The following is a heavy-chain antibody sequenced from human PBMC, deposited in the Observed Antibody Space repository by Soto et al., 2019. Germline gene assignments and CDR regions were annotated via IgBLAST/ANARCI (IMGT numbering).Heavy chain of an antibody. Sequence: QVQLQQWGAGLLKPSETLSLTCAVYGGSFSGYYWSWIRQPPGKGLEWIGEINHMGSTNYNPSLKSRVPISVDTSKHQFSLKLSSVTAADTAVYYCARGRGYSYGYWFDPWGQGTLVTVSS. J-gene: IGHJ5*02. V-gene: IGHV4-34*01. D-gene: IGHD5-18*01. CDR1: GGSFSGYY. CDR2: INHMGST. CDR3: ARGRGYSYGYWFDP.